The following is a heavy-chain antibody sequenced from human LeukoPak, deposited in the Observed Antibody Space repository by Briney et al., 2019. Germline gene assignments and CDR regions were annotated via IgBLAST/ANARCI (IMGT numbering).Heavy chain of an antibody. Sequence: GGSLRLSCAASGFTFSSYEMNWVRQAPGKGLEWVSYISSSFNYLYYADSVKGRFTISRDNAKNSLYLQMNSLRAEDTAVYYCARPSAYSPDGFDVWGQGTMVTISS. V-gene: IGHV3-21*05. CDR2: ISSSFNYL. CDR1: GFTFSSYE. J-gene: IGHJ3*01. D-gene: IGHD1-26*01. CDR3: ARPSAYSPDGFDV.